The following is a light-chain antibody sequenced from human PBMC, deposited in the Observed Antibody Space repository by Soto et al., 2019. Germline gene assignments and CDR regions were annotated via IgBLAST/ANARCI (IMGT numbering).Light chain of an antibody. V-gene: IGLV1-51*02. CDR3: GTWDSSLSAL. J-gene: IGLJ1*01. Sequence: QSVLTQSPSVSAAPGRKVTISCSGSSSNIGNNYVSWYQQLPGTAPKLLIYENNKRPSGIPDRFSGSKSGTSATLGITGLQTGDEADYYCGTWDSSLSALFGTGTKVTVL. CDR1: SSNIGNNY. CDR2: ENN.